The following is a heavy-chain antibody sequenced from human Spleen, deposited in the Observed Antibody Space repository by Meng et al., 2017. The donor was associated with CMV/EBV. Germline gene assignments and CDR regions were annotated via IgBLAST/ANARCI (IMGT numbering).Heavy chain of an antibody. CDR1: GFTFTTES. J-gene: IGHJ4*02. D-gene: IGHD3-10*01. V-gene: IGHV1-46*01. Sequence: KAAGFTFTTESRHWVRQAPGQGLEWMGIISPSGFSTNYAKKFQGRVTMTRDTSTSTVYMELSSLTSEDTAVYHCARDEVSGSGRLDYWGQGTLVTVSS. CDR2: ISPSGFST. CDR3: ARDEVSGSGRLDY.